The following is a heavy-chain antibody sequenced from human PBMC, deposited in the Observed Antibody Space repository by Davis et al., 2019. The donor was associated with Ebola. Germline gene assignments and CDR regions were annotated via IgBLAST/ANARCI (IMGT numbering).Heavy chain of an antibody. CDR1: GFTFSSYA. CDR3: VKDLGYSYDNGV. Sequence: GESLKISCSASGFTFSSYAMHWVRQAPGKGLEYVSAISSNGGSTYYADSVKGRFTISRDNSKNTLYLQMSSLRAEDTAVYYCVKDLGYSYDNGVWGQGTLVTVSS. J-gene: IGHJ4*02. V-gene: IGHV3-64D*06. CDR2: ISSNGGST. D-gene: IGHD5-18*01.